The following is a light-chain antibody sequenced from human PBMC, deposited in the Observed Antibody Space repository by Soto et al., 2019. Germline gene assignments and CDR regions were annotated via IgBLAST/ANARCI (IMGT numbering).Light chain of an antibody. CDR1: SSDVGGYNY. Sequence: QSALTQPASVSGSPGQSITISCTGTSSDVGGYNYVSWYQQHPGKAPKLTIYDVSNRPSGVSNRFSGSKSGNTASLTISGLQAEDEADYFCSLYTTSSTVVFGGGTKLTVL. CDR3: SLYTTSSTVV. J-gene: IGLJ2*01. CDR2: DVS. V-gene: IGLV2-14*01.